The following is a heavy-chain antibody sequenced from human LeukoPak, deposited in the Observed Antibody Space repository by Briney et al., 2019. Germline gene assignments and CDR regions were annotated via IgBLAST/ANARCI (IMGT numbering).Heavy chain of an antibody. V-gene: IGHV3-74*01. CDR3: VTFYETY. Sequence: GGSLRLSCAASGLRFSSYWMDWVRQAPGKGLVWVSHINSDGSWTGYADSVKGRFTISKDNAKNTVSLQMNNLRAEDTAVYYCVTFYETYWGRGTLVTVSS. J-gene: IGHJ4*02. D-gene: IGHD2/OR15-2a*01. CDR1: GLRFSSYW. CDR2: INSDGSWT.